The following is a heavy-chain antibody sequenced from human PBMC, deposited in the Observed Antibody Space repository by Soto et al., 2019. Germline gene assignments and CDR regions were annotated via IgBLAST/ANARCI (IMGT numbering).Heavy chain of an antibody. CDR1: GGSINSNNW. CDR2: IYHSGSN. D-gene: IGHD3-3*01. CDR3: ARVYYDFWSGYYTYYYGMDV. V-gene: IGHV4-4*02. J-gene: IGHJ6*02. Sequence: SETLSLTCTVSGGSINSNNWWSWVRQPPGKGLEWIGEIYHSGSNNYSPSLKSRVTFSVDKANNQFSLKLSSVTAADTAVYYCARVYYDFWSGYYTYYYGMDVWGQGTTVTVSS.